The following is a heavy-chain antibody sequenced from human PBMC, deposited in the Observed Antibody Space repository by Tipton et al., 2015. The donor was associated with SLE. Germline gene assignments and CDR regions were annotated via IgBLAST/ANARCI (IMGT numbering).Heavy chain of an antibody. CDR1: GYSFSSFW. Sequence: QLVQSGAEVKKAGESLRISCKGTGYSFSSFWIAWVREMPGKGLELMGIIWPDDSDARYSPSFQGQVTTSVDKSVSTAYLQWSSLKASDTAMYYCARPQGAFDIWGQGTMVTVSS. CDR2: IWPDDSDA. CDR3: ARPQGAFDI. V-gene: IGHV5-51*03. J-gene: IGHJ3*02.